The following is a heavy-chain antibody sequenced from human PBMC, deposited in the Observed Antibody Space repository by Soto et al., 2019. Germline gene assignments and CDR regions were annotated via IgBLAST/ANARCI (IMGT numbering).Heavy chain of an antibody. D-gene: IGHD6-19*01. V-gene: IGHV4-39*01. J-gene: IGHJ4*02. CDR1: GGSISSSSYY. CDR2: IYYSGST. CDR3: ARQRQWLGRGDFDY. Sequence: QLQLQESGPGLVKPSETLSLTCTVSGGSISSSSYYWGWIRQPPGKGLEWIGSIYYSGSTYYNPPLXXXVXXSVDTSKNQFSLKLSSVTAADPAVYYCARQRQWLGRGDFDYWGQGTLVTVSS.